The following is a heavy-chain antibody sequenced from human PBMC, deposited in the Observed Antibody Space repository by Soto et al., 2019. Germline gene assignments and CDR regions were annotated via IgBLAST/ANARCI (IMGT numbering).Heavy chain of an antibody. V-gene: IGHV5-10-1*01. D-gene: IGHD6-6*01. CDR3: ARHKRVVADYYYGMDV. J-gene: IGHJ6*02. Sequence: PGESLKISCKGSGYSFTSYWISWVRQMPGKGLEWMGRIDPSDSYTNYSPSFQGHVTISADKSISTAYLQWSSLKASDTAMCYCARHKRVVADYYYGMDVWGQGTTVTVSS. CDR1: GYSFTSYW. CDR2: IDPSDSYT.